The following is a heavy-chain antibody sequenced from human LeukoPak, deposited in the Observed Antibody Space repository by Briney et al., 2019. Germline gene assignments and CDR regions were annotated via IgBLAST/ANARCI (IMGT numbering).Heavy chain of an antibody. CDR3: ARQTSNWNHFFDY. CDR2: ISSSSSYI. J-gene: IGHJ4*02. V-gene: IGHV3-21*01. D-gene: IGHD1-14*01. CDR1: GFTFSSYG. Sequence: GGSLRLSCAASGFTFSSYGMNWVRQAPGKGLEWVSSISSSSSYIYYADSVKGRFTIPRDNAKNSLYLQMNSLRAEDTAVYYCARQTSNWNHFFDYWGQGTLVTVSS.